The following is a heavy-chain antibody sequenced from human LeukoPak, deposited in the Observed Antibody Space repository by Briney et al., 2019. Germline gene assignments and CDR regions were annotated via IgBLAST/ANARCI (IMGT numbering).Heavy chain of an antibody. Sequence: GSLRLSCGASGFRSGIYWMSWVRPAPGKGLEWVSSISSSSSYIYYADSVKGRFTISRDNAKNSLYLQMNSLRAEDTAVYYCARVGSYYDILTGYCHYWGQGTLVTVSS. CDR1: GFRSGIYW. D-gene: IGHD3-9*01. CDR2: ISSSSSYI. J-gene: IGHJ4*02. V-gene: IGHV3-21*01. CDR3: ARVGSYYDILTGYCHY.